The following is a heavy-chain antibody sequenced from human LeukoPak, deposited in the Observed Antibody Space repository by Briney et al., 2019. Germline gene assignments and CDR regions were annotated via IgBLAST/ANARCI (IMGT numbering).Heavy chain of an antibody. Sequence: SVKVSCKASGGTFSSYAISWVRQAPGQGLEWMGRIIPILGIANYAQKFQGRVTITADKSTSTAYMELSSLRSEDTAVYYCARDEVYGDRDFDYWGQGTLVTVSS. V-gene: IGHV1-69*04. D-gene: IGHD4-17*01. CDR2: IIPILGIA. CDR1: GGTFSSYA. CDR3: ARDEVYGDRDFDY. J-gene: IGHJ4*02.